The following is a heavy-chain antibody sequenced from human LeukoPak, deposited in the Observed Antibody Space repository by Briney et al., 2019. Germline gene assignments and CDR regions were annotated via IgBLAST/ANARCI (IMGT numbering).Heavy chain of an antibody. V-gene: IGHV3-33*01. CDR1: GFTFTSYG. CDR2: IWYDGSNK. Sequence: PGRSLRLSCAASGFTFTSYGMHRVRQAPGKGLEWVAVIWYDGSNKYYADSVKGRFTISRDNSKNTLYLQMSSLRAEDTAVYYCARDGDILTGSFDYWGQGTLVTVSS. CDR3: ARDGDILTGSFDY. J-gene: IGHJ4*02. D-gene: IGHD3-9*01.